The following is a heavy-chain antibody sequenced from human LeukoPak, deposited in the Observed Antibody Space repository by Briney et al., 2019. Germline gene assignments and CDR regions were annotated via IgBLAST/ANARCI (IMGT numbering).Heavy chain of an antibody. CDR2: ISAYNGNT. D-gene: IGHD3-22*01. J-gene: IGHJ5*02. Sequence: EASVKVSCKASGYTFTSYGISWVRQAPGQGLEWMGWISAYNGNTNYAQKLQGRVTMTTDTSTSTAYMELRSLGSDDTAVYYCARDLTAVVVITTELDWFDPWGQGTLVTVSS. V-gene: IGHV1-18*01. CDR3: ARDLTAVVVITTELDWFDP. CDR1: GYTFTSYG.